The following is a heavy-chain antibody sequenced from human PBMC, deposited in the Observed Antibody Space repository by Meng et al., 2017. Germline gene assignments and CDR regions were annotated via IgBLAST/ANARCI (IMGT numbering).Heavy chain of an antibody. J-gene: IGHJ4*02. D-gene: IGHD3-16*01. Sequence: GESLKISCAASGSTFSTHPIHWVRQAPGKGLEWVAVISYDGSNKYYADSVKGRFTISRDNSKNTLYLQMNSLRAEDTAVYYCARDGHNPTGKLVMEAVQDFDDWGQGTLVTVSS. V-gene: IGHV3-30*01. CDR3: ARDGHNPTGKLVMEAVQDFDD. CDR1: GSTFSTHP. CDR2: ISYDGSNK.